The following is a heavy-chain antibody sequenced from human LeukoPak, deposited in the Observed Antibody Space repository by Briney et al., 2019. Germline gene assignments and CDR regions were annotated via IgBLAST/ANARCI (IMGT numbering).Heavy chain of an antibody. J-gene: IGHJ4*02. CDR1: GFTVSSNY. V-gene: IGHV3-66*01. CDR2: IYSGGST. D-gene: IGHD2-15*01. Sequence: GGSLRLSCAASGFTVSSNYMSWVRQAPGKGLEWASVIYSGGSTYYADSVKGRFTISRDNSKNTLYLQMNSLRAEDTAVYYCARDDGGYCSGGSCYEGYFDYWGQGTLVTVSS. CDR3: ARDDGGYCSGGSCYEGYFDY.